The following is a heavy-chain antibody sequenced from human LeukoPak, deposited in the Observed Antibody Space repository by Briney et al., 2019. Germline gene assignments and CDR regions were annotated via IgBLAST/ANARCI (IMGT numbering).Heavy chain of an antibody. D-gene: IGHD3-9*01. Sequence: SETLSLTCAVSGGSISSSNWWSWVRQPPGKGLEWIGETYHSGSTNYNPSLKSRVTISVDKSKNQFSLKLSSVTAADTAVYYCAREGTDYDILTAHYGRMLAFDIWGQGTMVTVSS. J-gene: IGHJ3*02. V-gene: IGHV4-4*02. CDR2: TYHSGST. CDR3: AREGTDYDILTAHYGRMLAFDI. CDR1: GGSISSSNW.